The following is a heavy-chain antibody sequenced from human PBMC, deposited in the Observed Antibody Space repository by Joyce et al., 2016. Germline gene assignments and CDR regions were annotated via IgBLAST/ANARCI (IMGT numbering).Heavy chain of an antibody. Sequence: EVQLVESGGGLLQPGGSLRLSCAASGFTFTNYWMHWVRQAPGKGLLWVARVESDGSGTSYADSVEGRFTISGDNAKNMVYLQMNSLRTEDTAVYYCGSVFEYWGRGALVTVSS. CDR3: GSVFEY. J-gene: IGHJ4*02. CDR2: VESDGSGT. CDR1: GFTFTNYW. V-gene: IGHV3-74*01.